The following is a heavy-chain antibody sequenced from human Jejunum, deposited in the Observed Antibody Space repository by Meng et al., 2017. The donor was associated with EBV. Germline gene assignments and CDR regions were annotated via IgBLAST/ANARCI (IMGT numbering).Heavy chain of an antibody. V-gene: IGHV4-39*01. Sequence: QLQLQESGPGLVKPSETLSLTCTVSGCSIRSSDYYWGWVRQPPGKGLEWIGSIYYSGSTYYNPSLKSRVTISVDTSKNQFSLKLSSVTAADTAVYYCARLNYYGSGSYYNHKGGYYCDCWGQGTLVTVSS. D-gene: IGHD3-10*01. J-gene: IGHJ4*02. CDR2: IYYSGST. CDR1: GCSIRSSDYY. CDR3: ARLNYYGSGSYYNHKGGYYCDC.